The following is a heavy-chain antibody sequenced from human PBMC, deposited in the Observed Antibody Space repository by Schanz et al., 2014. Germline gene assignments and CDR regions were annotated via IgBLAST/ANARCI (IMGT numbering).Heavy chain of an antibody. J-gene: IGHJ4*02. D-gene: IGHD3-10*01. CDR3: AKYRGYYSVSGSYRELEY. CDR1: GFSFSTYW. Sequence: EVQLGESGGGLVLPGGSLRLSCAASGFSFSTYWMSWVRQAPGKGLGRVSVIGVDGTTTYYADSVKGRFTISRDNSKNTLYLQMNSLRPEDTAVYYCAKYRGYYSVSGSYRELEYWGQGTLVNVSS. V-gene: IGHV3-23*04. CDR2: IGVDGTTT.